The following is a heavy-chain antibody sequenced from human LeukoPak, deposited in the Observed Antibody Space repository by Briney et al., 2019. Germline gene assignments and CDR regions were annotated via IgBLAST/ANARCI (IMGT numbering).Heavy chain of an antibody. V-gene: IGHV1-2*02. CDR2: INSNSGCT. J-gene: IGHJ5*02. CDR1: GYTFTHYY. Sequence: GASVKVSCKTSGYTFTHYYIHWVRQAPGQGLEWMGWINSNSGCTNYAQKFQGRVTMTRDTSISTAYMELSRLRSDDTAVYYCAREYYDDSGLPGFDPWGQGTLVTVSS. D-gene: IGHD3-22*01. CDR3: AREYYDDSGLPGFDP.